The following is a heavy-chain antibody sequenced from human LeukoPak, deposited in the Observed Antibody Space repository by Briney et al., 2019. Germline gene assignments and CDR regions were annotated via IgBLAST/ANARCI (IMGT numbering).Heavy chain of an antibody. CDR1: GYTFTSYD. Sequence: GASVKVSCKASGYTFTSYDINWVRQAPGQGLEWMGWMNPNSGNTGYAQKFQGRVTFTRDTSITTAYMELSSLRPEDTAVYYCARVGSLSDCSGGSCYHFDYWGQGTLVTVSS. CDR3: ARVGSLSDCSGGSCYHFDY. J-gene: IGHJ4*02. V-gene: IGHV1-8*03. D-gene: IGHD2-15*01. CDR2: MNPNSGNT.